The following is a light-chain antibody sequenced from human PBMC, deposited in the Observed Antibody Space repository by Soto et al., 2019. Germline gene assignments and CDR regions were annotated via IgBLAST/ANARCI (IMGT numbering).Light chain of an antibody. Sequence: EIVLTQSPCTLSFSPWERSTLSCVASQIVSSSYLAWYQQKPGQAPRLLIYGASSRATGIPDRFSGSGSGTDFTLTISRLEPEDFAVYYCQQYGSSLPGTFGQGTKVDIK. CDR1: QIVSSSY. CDR3: QQYGSSLPGT. J-gene: IGKJ1*01. CDR2: GAS. V-gene: IGKV3-20*01.